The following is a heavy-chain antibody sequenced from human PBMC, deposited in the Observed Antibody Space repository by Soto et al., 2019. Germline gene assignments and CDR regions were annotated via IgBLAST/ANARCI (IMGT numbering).Heavy chain of an antibody. D-gene: IGHD6-13*01. CDR2: ISWNSGSI. CDR1: GFTFDDYA. CDR3: AKDSVPYSSSGTNWFDP. V-gene: IGHV3-9*01. J-gene: IGHJ5*02. Sequence: EVQLVESGGGLVQPGRSLRLSCAASGFTFDDYAMHWVRQAPGKGLEWVSGISWNSGSIGYADSVKGRFTISRDNAKNSLYLHMNSLRAEDTALYYCAKDSVPYSSSGTNWFDPWGQGTLVTVSS.